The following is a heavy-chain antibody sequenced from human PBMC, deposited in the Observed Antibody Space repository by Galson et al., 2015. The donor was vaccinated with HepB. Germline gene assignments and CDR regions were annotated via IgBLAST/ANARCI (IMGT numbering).Heavy chain of an antibody. Sequence: SLRLSCAASGFTFSSYAMNWVRQAPGKGLEWVSGIGVNDGSIYYANSVKGRFTISRDNSKNTLYLQVNGLRVEDTAIYYCAKGSPERPPEHRGYDLPDYWGQGTLVTVAS. J-gene: IGHJ4*02. D-gene: IGHD5-12*01. CDR2: IGVNDGSI. CDR1: GFTFSSYA. CDR3: AKGSPERPPEHRGYDLPDY. V-gene: IGHV3-23*01.